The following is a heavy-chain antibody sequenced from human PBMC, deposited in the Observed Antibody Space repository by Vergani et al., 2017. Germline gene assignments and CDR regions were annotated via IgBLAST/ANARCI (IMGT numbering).Heavy chain of an antibody. CDR3: ARDSPYYYDSSGYPPDY. CDR1: GGSISSGSYY. CDR2: IYYSGSP. Sequence: QVQLQESGPGLVKPSQTLSLTCTVSGGSISSGSYYWSWIRQHPGKGLEWIGYIYYSGSPYYNPFLKSRVTISVDTSKNQFSLKLSSVTAADTAVYYCARDSPYYYDSSGYPPDYWGQGTLVTVSS. V-gene: IGHV4-31*03. J-gene: IGHJ4*02. D-gene: IGHD3-22*01.